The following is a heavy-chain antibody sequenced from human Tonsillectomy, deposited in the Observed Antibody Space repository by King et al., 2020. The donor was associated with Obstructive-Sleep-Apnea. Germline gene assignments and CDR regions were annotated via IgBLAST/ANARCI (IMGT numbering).Heavy chain of an antibody. CDR3: ATSIPTEALDY. CDR1: GFTFSNNA. Sequence: QLVQSGGGVVQPGRSLRLSCVASGFTFSNNAMHWVRQAPGKGLEWVALISSDGSHKNNADSVKGRFTVSRDASKDTLYLQMNSLRPEDTAFYYCATSIPTEALDYWGQGALVTVSS. J-gene: IGHJ4*02. V-gene: IGHV3-30-3*02. D-gene: IGHD2-21*01. CDR2: ISSDGSHK.